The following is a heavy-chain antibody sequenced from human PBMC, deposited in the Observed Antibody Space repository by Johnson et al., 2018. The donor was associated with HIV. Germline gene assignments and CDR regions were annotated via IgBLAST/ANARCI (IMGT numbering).Heavy chain of an antibody. CDR2: IRHDGSNK. CDR3: AKDLSRPTLNAFDI. V-gene: IGHV3-30*02. D-gene: IGHD4-11*01. Sequence: QVQLVESGGGVVQPGGSLRLSCAASGFTFSNYGMHWVRQAPGKGLEWVAFIRHDGSNKYYADSVTGRFTISRDNSKNTLYQKMNSLRAEDTAIYYCAKDLSRPTLNAFDIWGQGTMVTVSS. CDR1: GFTFSNYG. J-gene: IGHJ3*02.